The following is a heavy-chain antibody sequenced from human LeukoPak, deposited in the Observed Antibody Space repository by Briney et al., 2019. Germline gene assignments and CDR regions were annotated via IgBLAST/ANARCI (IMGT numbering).Heavy chain of an antibody. D-gene: IGHD3-10*01. Sequence: GGSLRLSCAASGFTFSNYAMSWVRQAPGRGLEWVSAISGGGSKTHYADSVKGRFTISRDNGKNSLYLQMNSLRDEDTAVYYCARPHSGHLFDYWGQGTLVTVSS. CDR1: GFTFSNYA. V-gene: IGHV3-23*01. J-gene: IGHJ4*02. CDR2: ISGGGSKT. CDR3: ARPHSGHLFDY.